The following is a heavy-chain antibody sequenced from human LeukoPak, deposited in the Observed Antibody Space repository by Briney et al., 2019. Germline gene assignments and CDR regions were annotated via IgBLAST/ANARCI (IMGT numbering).Heavy chain of an antibody. CDR1: GGSISSSSHN. CDR3: ARQTYYDAYMDV. J-gene: IGHJ6*03. D-gene: IGHD3-3*01. V-gene: IGHV4-39*01. Sequence: SETLSLTCTVSGGSISSSSHNWGWIRQPPGKGLEWIGSIYYSGSTYYNPSLKSRVTISVDTSKNQFSLKLSSVTAADTAVYYCARQTYYDAYMDVWGKGTTVTVFS. CDR2: IYYSGST.